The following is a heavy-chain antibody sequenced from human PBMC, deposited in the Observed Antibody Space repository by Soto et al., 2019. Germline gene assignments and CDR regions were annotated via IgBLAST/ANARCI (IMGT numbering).Heavy chain of an antibody. J-gene: IGHJ3*02. D-gene: IGHD4-4*01. CDR3: ARVFPSPVQPAMATITYDAFDI. Sequence: SVKVSCKASGGTFSSYAISCVRQAPGQGLEWMGGIIPIFGTANYAQKFQGRVTITADESTSTAYMELSSLRSEDTAVYYCARVFPSPVQPAMATITYDAFDIWGQGTMVTVSS. V-gene: IGHV1-69*13. CDR1: GGTFSSYA. CDR2: IIPIFGTA.